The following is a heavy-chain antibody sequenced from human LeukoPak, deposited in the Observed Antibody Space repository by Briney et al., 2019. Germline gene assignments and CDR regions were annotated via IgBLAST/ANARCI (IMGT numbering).Heavy chain of an antibody. D-gene: IGHD2-15*01. J-gene: IGHJ3*02. Sequence: GGSLRLCCAASGFTFSSYAMHWVRQAPGKGLEWVAVISYDGSNKYYADSVKGRFTISRDSSKNALYLQMNSLRAEDTAVYYCARDGLGTDVVPKPSDAFDIWGQGTMVTVSS. CDR3: ARDGLGTDVVPKPSDAFDI. CDR1: GFTFSSYA. CDR2: ISYDGSNK. V-gene: IGHV3-30-3*01.